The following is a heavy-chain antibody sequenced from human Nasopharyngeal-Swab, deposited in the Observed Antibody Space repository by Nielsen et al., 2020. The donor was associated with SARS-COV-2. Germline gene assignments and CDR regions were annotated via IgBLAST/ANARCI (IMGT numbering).Heavy chain of an antibody. D-gene: IGHD3-3*01. J-gene: IGHJ4*02. CDR2: IYYSGST. V-gene: IGHV4-30-4*01. Sequence: SCTVSGGSISSGDYYWSWIRQPPGKGLEWIGYIYYSGSTYYNPSLKSRVTISVDTSKNQFSLKLSSVTAADTAVYYCARELSSITIFGVVTRYFDYWGQGTLVTVSS. CDR1: GGSISSGDYY. CDR3: ARELSSITIFGVVTRYFDY.